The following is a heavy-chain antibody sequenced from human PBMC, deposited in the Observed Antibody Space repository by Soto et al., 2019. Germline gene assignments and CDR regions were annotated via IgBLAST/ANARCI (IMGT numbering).Heavy chain of an antibody. V-gene: IGHV1-69*12. CDR2: NIPIFGTA. CDR1: GGTFSSYH. CDR3: ASSVAKYYYYGMDV. Sequence: QVQLVQSGAEVKKPGSSVKVSCKASGGTFSSYHSSWVRQSPGRVLGWMGGNIPIFGTANYAQKFQGRVTITADESTSTAYMELSSLRSEDTAVYYCASSVAKYYYYGMDVWGQGTTVTVSS. D-gene: IGHD5-12*01. J-gene: IGHJ6*02.